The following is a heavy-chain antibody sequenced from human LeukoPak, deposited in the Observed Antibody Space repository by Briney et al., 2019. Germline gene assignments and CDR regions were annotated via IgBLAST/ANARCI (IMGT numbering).Heavy chain of an antibody. D-gene: IGHD6-13*01. CDR2: IYYSGST. V-gene: IGHV4-39*07. CDR3: ARDAPWEQQLVSPNWFDP. J-gene: IGHJ5*02. CDR1: GGSISSSSYY. Sequence: SETLSLTCTVSGGSISSSSYYWGWIHQPPGKGLEWIGSIYYSGSTYYNPSLKSRVTISVDTSKNQFSLKLSSVTAADTAVYYCARDAPWEQQLVSPNWFDPWGQGTLVTVSS.